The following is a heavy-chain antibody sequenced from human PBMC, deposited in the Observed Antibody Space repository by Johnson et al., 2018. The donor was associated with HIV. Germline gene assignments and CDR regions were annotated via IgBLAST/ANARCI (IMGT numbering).Heavy chain of an antibody. Sequence: QVQLVESGGGLVQPGGSLRLSCAASGFTFTSYGMHWVRQAPGKGLEWVSVIYSGGSTYYADSVKGRFTISRDNSKNTLYLQMNSLRAEDTAVYYCAKALPEYSSTPQAFDMWGLGTVVAVSS. CDR1: GFTFTSYG. D-gene: IGHD6-6*01. CDR3: AKALPEYSSTPQAFDM. V-gene: IGHV3-NL1*01. J-gene: IGHJ3*02. CDR2: IYSGGST.